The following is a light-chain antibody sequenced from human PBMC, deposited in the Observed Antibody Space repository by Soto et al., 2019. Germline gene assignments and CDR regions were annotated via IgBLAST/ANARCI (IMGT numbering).Light chain of an antibody. CDR1: SSDIGGYDY. V-gene: IGLV2-14*01. CDR2: DVS. J-gene: IGLJ1*01. CDR3: NSYTTSSSLYV. Sequence: QSVLPQPASVSAAPGQSITISCTGTSSDIGGYDYVSWYQQYPGKAPKLMIYDVSNRPSGVSDRFSGSMSANTASLTISGLQAEDEADYYCNSYTTSSSLYVFGTGTKVTVL.